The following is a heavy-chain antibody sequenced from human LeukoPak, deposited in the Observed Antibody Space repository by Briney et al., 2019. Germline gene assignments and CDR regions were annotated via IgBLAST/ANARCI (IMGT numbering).Heavy chain of an antibody. J-gene: IGHJ5*02. CDR3: ARGLSYYGSGTRFDP. CDR2: MNPNSGNT. D-gene: IGHD3-10*01. Sequence: ASVKVSCKASGYTFTSYGISWVRQATGQGLEWMGWMNPNSGNTGYAQKFQGRVTMTRNTSISTAYMELSSLRSEDTAVYYCARGLSYYGSGTRFDPWGQGTLVTVSS. V-gene: IGHV1-8*02. CDR1: GYTFTSYG.